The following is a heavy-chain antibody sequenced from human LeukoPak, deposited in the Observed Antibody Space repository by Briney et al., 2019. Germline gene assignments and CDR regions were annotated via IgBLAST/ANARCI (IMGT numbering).Heavy chain of an antibody. CDR2: IYSGGST. Sequence: GGSLRLSCAASGFTFNSYAMSWVRQAPGKGLEWVSVIYSGGSTYYADSVKGRFTISRDNSKNTLYLQMDSLRAEDTAVYYCARVLSAIALGHFFDYWGQGTLVTVSS. J-gene: IGHJ4*02. V-gene: IGHV3-53*01. D-gene: IGHD6-19*01. CDR1: GFTFNSYA. CDR3: ARVLSAIALGHFFDY.